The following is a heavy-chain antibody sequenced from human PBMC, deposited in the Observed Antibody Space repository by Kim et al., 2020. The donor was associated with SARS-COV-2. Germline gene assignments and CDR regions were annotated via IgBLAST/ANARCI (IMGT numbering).Heavy chain of an antibody. D-gene: IGHD3-3*01. CDR1: GYTFTGYY. Sequence: ASVKVSCKASGYTFTGYYMHWVRQAPGQGLEWMGWINPNSGGTNYAQKFQGRVTMTRDTSISTAYMELSRLRSDDTAVYYCARPFYDFWSGYYNYGMDVWGQGTTVTVSS. CDR3: ARPFYDFWSGYYNYGMDV. J-gene: IGHJ6*02. CDR2: INPNSGGT. V-gene: IGHV1-2*02.